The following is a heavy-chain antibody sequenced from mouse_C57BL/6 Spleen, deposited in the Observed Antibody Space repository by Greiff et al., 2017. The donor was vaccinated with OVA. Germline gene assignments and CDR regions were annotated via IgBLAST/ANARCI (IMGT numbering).Heavy chain of an antibody. D-gene: IGHD4-1*01. V-gene: IGHV3-6*01. Sequence: DVKLVESGPGLVKPSQSLSLTCSVTGYSITSGYYWNWIRQFPGNKLEWMGYISYDGSNNYNPSLKNRISITRDTSKNQFFLKLNSVTTEDTATYYCARDLNWDDYAMDYWGQGTSVTVSS. CDR2: ISYDGSN. CDR1: GYSITSGYY. J-gene: IGHJ4*01. CDR3: ARDLNWDDYAMDY.